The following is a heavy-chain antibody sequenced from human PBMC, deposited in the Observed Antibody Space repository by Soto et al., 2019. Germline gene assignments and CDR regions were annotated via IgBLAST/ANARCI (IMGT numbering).Heavy chain of an antibody. CDR2: ISWNSGTI. Sequence: GGSLRLSCAASGFTFHDYPMHWVRQAPGKGLEWVSGISWNSGTIGYADSVKGRFTISRDNTNNSLYLQMNSLRAEDTALYYCAKDRRPYCSSTGCLIFDYWGQGTLVTVSS. CDR3: AKDRRPYCSSTGCLIFDY. V-gene: IGHV3-9*01. CDR1: GFTFHDYP. D-gene: IGHD2-2*01. J-gene: IGHJ4*02.